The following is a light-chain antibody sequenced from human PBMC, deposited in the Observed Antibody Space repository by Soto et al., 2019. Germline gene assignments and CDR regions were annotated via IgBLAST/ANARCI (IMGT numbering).Light chain of an antibody. CDR1: QSVSSSY. V-gene: IGKV3-20*01. CDR2: GTS. Sequence: EIVLTQSPGTLSLSPWERATLSCRASQSVSSSYLAWYQQKPGQAPRLLIYGTSSRATGISDRFGGSGSGTDFTLTISRLEPEDFAVYYCQQYGSSSTFGQGTRLEIK. J-gene: IGKJ5*01. CDR3: QQYGSSST.